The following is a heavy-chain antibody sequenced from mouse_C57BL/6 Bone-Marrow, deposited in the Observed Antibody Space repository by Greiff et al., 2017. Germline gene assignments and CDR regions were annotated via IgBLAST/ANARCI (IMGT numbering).Heavy chain of an antibody. V-gene: IGHV1-69*01. J-gene: IGHJ4*01. CDR2: IDPSDSYT. Sequence: QVQLQQPGAELVMPGASVKLSCKASGYTFTSYWMHWVKQRPGQGLEWIGEIDPSDSYTNYNQKFKGKSTLTVDKSSSTAYMQLSSLTSEDSAVYYCARGPGDAMDYWGQGTSVTVSS. CDR3: ARGPGDAMDY. D-gene: IGHD3-3*01. CDR1: GYTFTSYW.